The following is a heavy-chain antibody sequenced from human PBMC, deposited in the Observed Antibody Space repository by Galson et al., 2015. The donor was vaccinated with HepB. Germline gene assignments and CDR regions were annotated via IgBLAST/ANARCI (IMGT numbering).Heavy chain of an antibody. J-gene: IGHJ6*02. CDR3: ARDQGDDYVNYYYYHGMDV. V-gene: IGHV3-53*05. CDR2: ICTDGTT. CDR1: GFTVTGNF. Sequence: SLRLSCAASGFTVTGNFMSWVRQAPGKGLEWVSAICTDGTTHYADSVKGRFTISRDNSKNTVYLQMNSLRTDDTAVYFCARDQGDDYVNYYYYHGMDVWGQGTTVTVSS. D-gene: IGHD4-17*01.